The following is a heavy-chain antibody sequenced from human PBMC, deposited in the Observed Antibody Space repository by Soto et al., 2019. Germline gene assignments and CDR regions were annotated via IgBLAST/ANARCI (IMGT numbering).Heavy chain of an antibody. D-gene: IGHD6-19*01. CDR2: MNPNSGNT. CDR3: ARGYSSGWAAEPDFDY. Sequence: ASVKVSCKASGYTFTSYDINWVRQATGQGLEWMGWMNPNSGNTGYAQKFQGRVTMTRNTSISTAYMELSSLRSEDTAVYYCARGYSSGWAAEPDFDYWGQGTLVTVSS. CDR1: GYTFTSYD. J-gene: IGHJ4*02. V-gene: IGHV1-8*01.